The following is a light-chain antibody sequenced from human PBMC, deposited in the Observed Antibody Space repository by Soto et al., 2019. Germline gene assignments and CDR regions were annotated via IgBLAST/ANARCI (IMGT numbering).Light chain of an antibody. J-gene: IGLJ1*01. CDR1: SSDVGGYNY. V-gene: IGLV2-8*01. CDR3: SSYAGSNKSV. CDR2: EVS. Sequence: QSVLIQPPSASGSPGQSVTISCTGTSSDVGGYNYVSWYQQYAGKAPKLMISEVSKRPSGVPDRFSGSKSGNTASLTVSGLQAEDEADYYCSSYAGSNKSVFGTGTKVTVL.